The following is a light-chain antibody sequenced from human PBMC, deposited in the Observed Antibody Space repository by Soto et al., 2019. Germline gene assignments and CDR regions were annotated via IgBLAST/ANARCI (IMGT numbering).Light chain of an antibody. CDR1: QSVSSY. Sequence: EKVMTQSPATLSMSPGEKATLSCRASQSVSSYLAWYQQKPGQAPRLLIYGASTRATGIPARFSGSGSGTEFTITISSLQSEEFAVYYCQQYNNWPSWTFGQGTKVDIK. CDR2: GAS. J-gene: IGKJ1*01. CDR3: QQYNNWPSWT. V-gene: IGKV3-15*01.